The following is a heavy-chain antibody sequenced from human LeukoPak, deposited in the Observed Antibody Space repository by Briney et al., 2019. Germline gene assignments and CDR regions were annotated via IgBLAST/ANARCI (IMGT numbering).Heavy chain of an antibody. CDR3: ATAYHYATAD. J-gene: IGHJ4*02. CDR1: GFAFSNYW. CDR2: IKPDGSDK. V-gene: IGHV3-7*01. D-gene: IGHD3-22*01. Sequence: GGSLTLSCAASGFAFSNYWMTWVRQAPGKGLEWVANIKPDGSDKYYVDSVKGRFTISRDNAKNSLHLQMNSLRVEDTAVYYCATAYHYATADWGQGTLVTVSS.